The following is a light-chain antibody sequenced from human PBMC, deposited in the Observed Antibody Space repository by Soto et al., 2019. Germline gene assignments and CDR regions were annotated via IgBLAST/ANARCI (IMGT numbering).Light chain of an antibody. Sequence: QLTQSPSSLSASVGDRVTITCRASQGISSYLAWYQQKPGKAPKLLIYAASTLQSGVPSRFSGSGSGTDFTLTISSLQPEDFATYYCQQLNSYPPWTFGQGTKVEIK. CDR1: QGISSY. CDR2: AAS. V-gene: IGKV1-9*01. CDR3: QQLNSYPPWT. J-gene: IGKJ1*01.